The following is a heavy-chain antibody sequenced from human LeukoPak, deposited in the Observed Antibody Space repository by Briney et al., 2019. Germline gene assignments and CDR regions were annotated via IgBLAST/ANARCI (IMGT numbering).Heavy chain of an antibody. J-gene: IGHJ4*02. CDR2: INAGNGNT. V-gene: IGHV1-3*01. CDR3: ASHYDSSGYPFDFDY. D-gene: IGHD3-22*01. Sequence: ASMKVSCKASGYTFTSYAMHWVRQAPGQRLEWMGWINAGNGNTKYSQKFQGRVTITRDTSASTAYMELSSLRSEDTAVYYCASHYDSSGYPFDFDYWGQGTLVTVSS. CDR1: GYTFTSYA.